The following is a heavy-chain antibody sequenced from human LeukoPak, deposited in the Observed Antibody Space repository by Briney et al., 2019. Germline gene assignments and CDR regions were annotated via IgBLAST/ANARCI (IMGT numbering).Heavy chain of an antibody. CDR1: GFTFSSYW. CDR3: AKDESGSLLWFGIDP. Sequence: PGGSLRLSCAASGFTFSSYWMSWVRQAPGKGLEWVANIKQDGSETYYVDSVKGRFTISRDNSKNTLYLQMNSLRAEDTAVYYCAKDESGSLLWFGIDPWGQGTLVTVSS. D-gene: IGHD3-10*01. V-gene: IGHV3-7*01. J-gene: IGHJ5*02. CDR2: IKQDGSET.